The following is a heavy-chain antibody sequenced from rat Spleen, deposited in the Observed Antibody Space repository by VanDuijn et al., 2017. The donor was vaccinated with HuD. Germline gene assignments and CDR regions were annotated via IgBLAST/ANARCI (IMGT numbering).Heavy chain of an antibody. CDR3: ARSVFDY. Sequence: EVQLVESGGGLVQPGRSLKLSCAASGFNFSDYYMAWVRQAPTKGLEWVATINYDGRRTDYRDSVKGRFTISRDNAKSTLYLQMDSLRSEDTATYYCARSVFDYWGQGVMVTVSS. V-gene: IGHV5-7*01. CDR2: INYDGRRT. CDR1: GFNFSDYY. J-gene: IGHJ2*01.